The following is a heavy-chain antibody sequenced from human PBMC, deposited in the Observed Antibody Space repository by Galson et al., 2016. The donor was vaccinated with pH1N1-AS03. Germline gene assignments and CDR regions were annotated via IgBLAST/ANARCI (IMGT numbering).Heavy chain of an antibody. CDR3: ARDPRGPCTSATCPTTYYFGMDV. V-gene: IGHV1-2*04. CDR1: GYIFTGFY. D-gene: IGHD2-2*01. CDR2: INTDSGVT. Sequence: SVKVSCKASGYIFTGFYVHWVRQAPGQGLEWMGWINTDSGVTNYAQKFEAWVNTTRDTSVSTAYMELYGLKSDDTAVYYCARDPRGPCTSATCPTTYYFGMDVWGQGTTVIVSS. J-gene: IGHJ6*02.